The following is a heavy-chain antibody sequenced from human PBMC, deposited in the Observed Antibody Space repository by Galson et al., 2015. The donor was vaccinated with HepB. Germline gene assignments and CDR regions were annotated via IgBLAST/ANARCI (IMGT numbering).Heavy chain of an antibody. Sequence: SLRLSCAASGFTFGDKWMHWVRQVPGKGLVWVSRINGDGTATYYADSVKGRFTISGDNAKITLYLQMNSLSVDDTAIYYCARAAYGRNGNDYWGQGALVTVSS. CDR1: GFTFGDKW. V-gene: IGHV3-74*01. CDR2: INGDGTAT. J-gene: IGHJ4*02. D-gene: IGHD3-10*01. CDR3: ARAAYGRNGNDY.